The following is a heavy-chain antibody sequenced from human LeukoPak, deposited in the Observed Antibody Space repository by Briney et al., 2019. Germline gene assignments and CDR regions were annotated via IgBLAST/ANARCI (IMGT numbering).Heavy chain of an antibody. V-gene: IGHV4-61*02. Sequence: TLLCSVSVDSFSRGSDFCRSIWQPAGKVHVRIERIYTSGSTNYNPSLKSRVTISVDKSKKQFSLTLSSVTAADTGVYYCARGGAAAGDFDYWGQGTLVSVSS. CDR2: IYTSGST. J-gene: IGHJ4*02. CDR1: VDSFSRGSDF. D-gene: IGHD6-13*01. CDR3: ARGGAAAGDFDY.